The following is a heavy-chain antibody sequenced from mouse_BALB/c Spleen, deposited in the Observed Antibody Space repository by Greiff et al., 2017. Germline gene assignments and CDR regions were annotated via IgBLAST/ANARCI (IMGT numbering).Heavy chain of an antibody. CDR1: GYSIPSGYY. CDR2: ISYDGSN. Sequence: EVKLMESGPGLVKPSQSLSLTCSVTGYSIPSGYYWNWIRQFPGNKLEWMGYISYDGSNNYNPSLKNRISITRDTSKNQFFLKLNSVTTEDTATYYCARGSNYGYWGQGTTLTVSS. D-gene: IGHD2-5*01. CDR3: ARGSNYGY. J-gene: IGHJ2*01. V-gene: IGHV3-6*02.